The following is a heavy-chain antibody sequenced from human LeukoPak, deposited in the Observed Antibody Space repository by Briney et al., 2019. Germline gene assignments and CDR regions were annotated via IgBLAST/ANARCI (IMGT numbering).Heavy chain of an antibody. CDR2: ISAYNGNT. Sequence: ASVKVSCKASGYTFTSYGISWVRQAPGQGLEWMGWISAYNGNTNYAQKFQGWVTMTRDTSISTAYMELSRLRSDDTAVYYCATDRDGAGPSPWGQGTLVTVSS. J-gene: IGHJ5*02. CDR3: ATDRDGAGPSP. CDR1: GYTFTSYG. D-gene: IGHD5-24*01. V-gene: IGHV1-18*01.